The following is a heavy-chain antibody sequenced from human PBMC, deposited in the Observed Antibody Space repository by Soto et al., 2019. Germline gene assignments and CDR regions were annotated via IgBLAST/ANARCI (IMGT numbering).Heavy chain of an antibody. CDR3: ARNLGGWTDY. CDR2: INAGNGNT. CDR1: GYTFTSYA. Sequence: ASVKVSCKASGYTFTSYAMQWVRQAPGQRLEWMGWINAGNGNTKYSQKFQGRVTITSDTSASTDYMELSSLRSEDTAVYYCARNLGGWTDYWGQGTLVTVSS. J-gene: IGHJ4*02. V-gene: IGHV1-3*01. D-gene: IGHD6-19*01.